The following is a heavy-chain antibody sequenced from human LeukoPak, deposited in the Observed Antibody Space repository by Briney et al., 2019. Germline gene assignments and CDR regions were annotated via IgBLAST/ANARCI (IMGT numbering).Heavy chain of an antibody. CDR1: GFTFSSYA. J-gene: IGHJ4*02. V-gene: IGHV3-30-3*01. D-gene: IGHD3-10*01. Sequence: GGSLRLSCAASGFTFSSYAMHWVRQAPGKGLEWVAVISYDGSNKYYADSVKGRFTISRDISNNTLYLQINSLRAEDTAVYYCAREGRGAFDYWGQGTLVTVSS. CDR2: ISYDGSNK. CDR3: AREGRGAFDY.